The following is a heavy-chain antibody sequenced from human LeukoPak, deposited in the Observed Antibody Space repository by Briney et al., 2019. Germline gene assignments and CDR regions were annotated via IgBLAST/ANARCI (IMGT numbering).Heavy chain of an antibody. CDR3: ARHMVRGVDYYYYGMDV. D-gene: IGHD3-10*01. CDR1: EYSYTSYW. J-gene: IGHJ6*04. Sequence: TSGESLRISCKGSEYSYTSYWICWVRQMPGKGLEWMGRIDPSDSYTNYSPSFQGHVTISADKSISTAYLQWSSLKASDTAMYYCARHMVRGVDYYYYGMDVWGKGTTVTVSS. V-gene: IGHV5-10-1*01. CDR2: IDPSDSYT.